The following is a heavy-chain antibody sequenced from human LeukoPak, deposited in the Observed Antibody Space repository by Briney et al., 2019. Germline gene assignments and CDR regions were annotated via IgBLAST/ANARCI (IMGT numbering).Heavy chain of an antibody. V-gene: IGHV4-31*03. CDR1: GGSISSGGYY. D-gene: IGHD1-1*01. Sequence: SETLSLTCTVSGGSISSGGYYWSWIRQHPGKGLEWIGSIYYSGSTYYNPSLKGRVTISLVTSKNQFSLKLSSVTAADAAIYYCASGDNDPLFDYWGQGTLVTVSS. J-gene: IGHJ4*02. CDR2: IYYSGST. CDR3: ASGDNDPLFDY.